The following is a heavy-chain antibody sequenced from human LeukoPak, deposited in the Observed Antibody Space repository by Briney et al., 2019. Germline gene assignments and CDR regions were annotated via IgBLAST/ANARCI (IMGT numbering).Heavy chain of an antibody. CDR3: ARSTPTWIQHNPIDY. Sequence: SETLSLTCTVSGGSISSYYWSWIRQPPGKGLEWIRNIYYSGSTNYNTSLKSRVTISVDTSKNQFSLKLSSVTAADTAVYYCARSTPTWIQHNPIDYWGQGTLVTVSS. J-gene: IGHJ4*02. D-gene: IGHD5-18*01. CDR1: GGSISSYY. V-gene: IGHV4-59*01. CDR2: IYYSGST.